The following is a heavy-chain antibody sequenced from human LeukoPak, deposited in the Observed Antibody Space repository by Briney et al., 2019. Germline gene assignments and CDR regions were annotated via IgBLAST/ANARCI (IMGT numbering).Heavy chain of an antibody. D-gene: IGHD3-10*01. CDR2: IYYSGST. CDR3: ARTLWFGELLYPWFDP. Sequence: SETLSLTCTVSGGSISSYYWSWIRQPPGKGLEWIGYIYYSGSTNYNPSLKSRVTISVDTSKNQFSLKLSSVTAADTAVYYCARTLWFGELLYPWFDPWGQGTLVTVSS. V-gene: IGHV4-59*08. CDR1: GGSISSYY. J-gene: IGHJ5*02.